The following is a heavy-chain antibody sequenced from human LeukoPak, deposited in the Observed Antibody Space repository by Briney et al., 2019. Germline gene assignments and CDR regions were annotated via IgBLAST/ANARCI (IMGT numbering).Heavy chain of an antibody. J-gene: IGHJ4*02. V-gene: IGHV3-43*02. Sequence: PGGSLRLSCAAPGFIFDNYAIHWVRQAPGNGLEWVSLISGDGGSTFYADSVRGRLTISRDNTRKSLSLQMSSLRSEDTALYYCARESETSGWYDYWGQGTLVTVSS. CDR3: ARESETSGWYDY. D-gene: IGHD6-19*01. CDR1: GFIFDNYA. CDR2: ISGDGGST.